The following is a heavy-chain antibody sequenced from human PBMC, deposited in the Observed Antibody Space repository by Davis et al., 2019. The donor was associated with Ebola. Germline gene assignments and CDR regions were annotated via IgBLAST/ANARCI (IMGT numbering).Heavy chain of an antibody. CDR3: ARGRAAAGSLKLKY. J-gene: IGHJ4*02. V-gene: IGHV4-34*01. CDR1: GGSFSGYY. Sequence: PSETLSLTCAVYGGSFSGYYWSWIRQPPGKGLEWIGEINHSGSTNYNSSLKSRVTISVDTSKNQFSLRLSSVTAADTAVYYCARGRAAAGSLKLKYWGQGTLVTVSS. D-gene: IGHD6-13*01. CDR2: INHSGST.